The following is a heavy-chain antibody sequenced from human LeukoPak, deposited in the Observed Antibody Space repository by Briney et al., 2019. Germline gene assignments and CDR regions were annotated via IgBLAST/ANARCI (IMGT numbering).Heavy chain of an antibody. CDR3: ARPKQWLGLDPWFDP. CDR1: GFTFDDYA. D-gene: IGHD6-19*01. CDR2: ISWNSGSI. J-gene: IGHJ5*02. Sequence: GGSLRLSCAASGFTFDDYAMHWVRQAPGKGLEWVSGISWNSGSIDYADSMKGRFTISRDNAKNSLYLQMNSLRAEDTAVYYCARPKQWLGLDPWFDPWGQGTLVTVSS. V-gene: IGHV3-9*01.